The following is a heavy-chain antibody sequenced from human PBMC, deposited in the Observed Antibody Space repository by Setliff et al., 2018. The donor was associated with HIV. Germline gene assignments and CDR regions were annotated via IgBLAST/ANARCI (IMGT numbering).Heavy chain of an antibody. CDR3: ARGMGYVGYDWGLPWAPSDS. CDR2: ISPYNGIT. V-gene: IGHV1-18*01. J-gene: IGHJ4*02. D-gene: IGHD5-12*01. Sequence: EASVKVSCKASGYSFTSHGLHWVRQAPGQGLEWVGWISPYNGITNYAQNLQGRVTIITDTSTSTAYMELRSLTSDDTAVYFCARGMGYVGYDWGLPWAPSDSWGQGTLVTVSS. CDR1: GYSFTSHG.